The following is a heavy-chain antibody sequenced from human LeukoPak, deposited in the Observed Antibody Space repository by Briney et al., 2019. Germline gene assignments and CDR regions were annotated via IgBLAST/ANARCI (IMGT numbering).Heavy chain of an antibody. Sequence: PGGSLRLSCAASGFTFSSYWMHWVRQAPEKGLVWVSRINSDGSSTSYADSVKGRFTISRDNAKNTLYLQMNSLRAEDTAVYYCARDESRHGYKAGDYWGQGTLVTVSS. CDR2: INSDGSST. CDR3: ARDESRHGYKAGDY. J-gene: IGHJ4*02. V-gene: IGHV3-74*01. D-gene: IGHD5-24*01. CDR1: GFTFSSYW.